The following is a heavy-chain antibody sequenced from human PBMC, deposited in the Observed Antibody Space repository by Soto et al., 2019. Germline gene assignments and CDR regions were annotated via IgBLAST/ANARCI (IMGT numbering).Heavy chain of an antibody. J-gene: IGHJ1*01. Sequence: SQTLSLTCAISGDSVSSNSAAWNWIRQSPSRGLEWLGRTYYRSRWYNDYAVSVKSRISINRDTSKNQFSLQLNSVTPEDTAVNYWERDPTTHKGGDVGAQGPRVTVS. CDR2: TYYRSRWYN. D-gene: IGHD2-21*02. CDR1: GDSVSSNSAA. V-gene: IGHV6-1*01. CDR3: ERDPTTHKGGDV.